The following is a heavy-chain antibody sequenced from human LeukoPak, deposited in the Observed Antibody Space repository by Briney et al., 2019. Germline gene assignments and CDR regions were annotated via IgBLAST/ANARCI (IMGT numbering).Heavy chain of an antibody. J-gene: IGHJ4*02. Sequence: GASVKVSCKASGGTFSSYAISWVRQAPGQGLEWMGGIIPIFGTANYAQKFQGRVTITADESTSTAYMELSSLRSEDTAVYYCARGHHIVWGLSCWGQGTLVIVSS. CDR2: IIPIFGTA. D-gene: IGHD2-21*01. CDR3: ARGHHIVWGLSC. CDR1: GGTFSSYA. V-gene: IGHV1-69*13.